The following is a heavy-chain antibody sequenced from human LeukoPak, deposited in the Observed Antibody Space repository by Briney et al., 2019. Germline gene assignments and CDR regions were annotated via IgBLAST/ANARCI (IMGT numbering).Heavy chain of an antibody. V-gene: IGHV3-64*01. CDR1: GFTLSGYV. CDR3: ARENGGGSDY. J-gene: IGHJ4*02. Sequence: GGSLRLSCAASGFTLSGYVMHWVRQAPGRGPESVSAITSDGGTTYYASSVKGRFTISRDNSKNTLYLQMGSLRTEDMAVYYCARENGGGSDYWGRGTLVTVSS. CDR2: ITSDGGTT. D-gene: IGHD5-24*01.